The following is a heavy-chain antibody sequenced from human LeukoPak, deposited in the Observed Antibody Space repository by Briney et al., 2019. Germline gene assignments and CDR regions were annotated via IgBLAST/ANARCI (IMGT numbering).Heavy chain of an antibody. CDR3: ARGETYCSSTGCFEPYMDV. CDR2: MYSSGSP. J-gene: IGHJ6*03. D-gene: IGHD2-2*01. CDR1: GGSISSYY. V-gene: IGHV4-4*07. Sequence: SETLSLTCTVSGGSISSYYWSWIRQPAGKGLESIGRMYSSGSPKYNPTLKSRVTMSADTSKNQFSLKLNSVTAADTAVYYCARGETYCSSTGCFEPYMDVWGKGTTVTVSS.